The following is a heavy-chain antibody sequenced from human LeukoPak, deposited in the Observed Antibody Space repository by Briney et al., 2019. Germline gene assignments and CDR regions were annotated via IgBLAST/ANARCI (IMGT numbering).Heavy chain of an antibody. CDR1: GGSIRSHY. D-gene: IGHD3-22*01. J-gene: IGHJ4*02. Sequence: SETLSLTCTVSGGSIRSHYWSWIRQPPGKGLEWIGYIYYSGSTNYNPSLKSRVTISVDTSKNQFSLKLSSVTAADTAVYYCARAPEYYYDSSGYYNNWGQGTLVTVSS. CDR3: ARAPEYYYDSSGYYNN. CDR2: IYYSGST. V-gene: IGHV4-59*11.